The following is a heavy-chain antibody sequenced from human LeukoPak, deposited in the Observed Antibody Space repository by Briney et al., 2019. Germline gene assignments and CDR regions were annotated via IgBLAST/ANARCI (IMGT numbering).Heavy chain of an antibody. CDR2: IYTSGST. CDR3: AREGYYDILTGYVGWFDP. Sequence: SETLSLTCTVSGGSISSYYWSWIRQPAGKGLEWIGRIYTSGSTNYNPSLKSRVTMPVDTSKNQFSLKLSSVTAADTAVYYCAREGYYDILTGYVGWFDPWGQGTLVTVSS. CDR1: GGSISSYY. J-gene: IGHJ5*02. D-gene: IGHD3-9*01. V-gene: IGHV4-4*07.